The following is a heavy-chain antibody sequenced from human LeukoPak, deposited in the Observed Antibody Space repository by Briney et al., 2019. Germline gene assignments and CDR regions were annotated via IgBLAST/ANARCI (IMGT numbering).Heavy chain of an antibody. J-gene: IGHJ4*02. CDR1: GFTFSSYA. CDR3: AKADVEYYSGSGSHFFDC. CDR2: ISGSGGST. D-gene: IGHD3-10*01. V-gene: IGHV3-23*01. Sequence: GGSLRLSCAASGFTFSSYAMSWVRQAPGKGLEWVSAISGSGGSTYYADSVKGRFTISRDNSRNTLYLQMDSLRAEDTAVYYCAKADVEYYSGSGSHFFDCWGQGTLVTVSS.